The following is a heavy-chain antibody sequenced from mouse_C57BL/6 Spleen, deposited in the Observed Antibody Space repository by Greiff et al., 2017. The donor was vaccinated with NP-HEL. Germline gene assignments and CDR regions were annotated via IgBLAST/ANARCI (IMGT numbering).Heavy chain of an antibody. D-gene: IGHD3-1*01. CDR2: IHPGSGST. J-gene: IGHJ2*01. CDR3: ARWAHRRYCDY. Sequence: QVQLQQSGAELVKPGASVKISCKASGYTFTGYCMNWVKQRPGQGLEWIGKIHPGSGSTNYNEKFKSKATLTADKSSSTAYMQLSSLTSEDSAVYSCARWAHRRYCDYWGQGTPLTVSS. V-gene: IGHV1-64*01. CDR1: GYTFTGYC.